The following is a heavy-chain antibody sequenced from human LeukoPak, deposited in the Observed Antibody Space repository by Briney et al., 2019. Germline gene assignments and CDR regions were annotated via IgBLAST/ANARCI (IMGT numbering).Heavy chain of an antibody. J-gene: IGHJ4*02. CDR3: AREATIFGVVTPDY. D-gene: IGHD3-3*01. CDR2: ISAYNGNT. Sequence: ASVKVSCKASGYTFTSYGISWVRQAPGQGLEWMGWISAYNGNTNYAQKLQGRVTMTTDTSTSTAYMELRSLRSDDTAVYYRAREATIFGVVTPDYRGQGTLVTVSS. CDR1: GYTFTSYG. V-gene: IGHV1-18*01.